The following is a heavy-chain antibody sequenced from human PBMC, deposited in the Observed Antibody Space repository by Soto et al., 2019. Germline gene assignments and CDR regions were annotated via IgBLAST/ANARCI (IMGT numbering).Heavy chain of an antibody. CDR3: ARDQCMFCALDV. J-gene: IGHJ6*02. CDR1: GFTLSSYE. Sequence: GGSLRLSCAASGFTLSSYEMNWVRQVSGKGLEWVAYISTSDTTKNYAESVKGRFTISRDNAKNSLYLQMNSLRAEDTAVYYCARDQCMFCALDVWGQGTTVTVS. CDR2: ISTSDTTK. D-gene: IGHD2-8*01. V-gene: IGHV3-48*03.